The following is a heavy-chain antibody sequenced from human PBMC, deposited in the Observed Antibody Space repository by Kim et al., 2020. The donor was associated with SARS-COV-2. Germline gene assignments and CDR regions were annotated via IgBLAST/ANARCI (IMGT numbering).Heavy chain of an antibody. CDR1: GGSFSGYY. D-gene: IGHD3-10*01. Sequence: SETLSLTCAVYGGSFSGYYWSWIRQLPGKGLEWIGEINHSGSTKYNPSLKSRVTISVDTSKNQFSLKLSSVTAADTAVYYCARGPSRGSGSYHYYYGMDVWGQGTTVTVSS. J-gene: IGHJ6*02. V-gene: IGHV4-34*01. CDR3: ARGPSRGSGSYHYYYGMDV. CDR2: INHSGST.